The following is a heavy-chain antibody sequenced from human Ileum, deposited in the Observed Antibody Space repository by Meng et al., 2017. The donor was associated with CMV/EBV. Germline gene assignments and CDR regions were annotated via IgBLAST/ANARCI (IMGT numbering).Heavy chain of an antibody. D-gene: IGHD1-26*01. CDR3: ARGHSIVGATYIDY. CDR2: INQSGST. CDR1: GGYLSGYY. J-gene: IGHJ4*02. Sequence: AVSGGYLSGYYWIWVRQPPGKGLEWIGEINQSGSTSYNPSLKSRVAISLGTSGNEFSLKVKSVTAADTAVYYCARGHSIVGATYIDYWGQGTLVTVSS. V-gene: IGHV4-34*01.